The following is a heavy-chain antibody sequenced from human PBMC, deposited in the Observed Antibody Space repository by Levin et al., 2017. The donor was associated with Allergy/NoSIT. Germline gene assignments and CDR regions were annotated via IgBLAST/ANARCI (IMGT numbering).Heavy chain of an antibody. Sequence: SCTVSGGSVSSASYYWSWIRQPPGKGLEWIGYISYSGSTNYNPSLKSRVTISVDTSKNQFSLKLSSVTAADTAVYYCARSHDGSGYFNWGQGTLVTVSS. CDR1: GGSVSSASYY. V-gene: IGHV4-61*01. J-gene: IGHJ4*02. CDR3: ARSHDGSGYFN. CDR2: ISYSGST. D-gene: IGHD3-22*01.